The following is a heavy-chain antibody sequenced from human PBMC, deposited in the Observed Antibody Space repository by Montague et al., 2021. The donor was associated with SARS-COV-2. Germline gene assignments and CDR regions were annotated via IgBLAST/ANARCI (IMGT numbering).Heavy chain of an antibody. V-gene: IGHV3-15*01. J-gene: IGHJ6*02. CDR2: IKSKTDGGTT. CDR3: TTDRYYDYVWGSYRYLAV. Sequence: SMRISCAASGFTFSNAWMSWVRQAPGKGLEWVGRIKSKTDGGTTDYAAPVKGRFTIPRDDSKNTLYLQMNSLKTEDTAVYYCTTDRYYDYVWGSYRYLAVWGQGTTVTVSS. CDR1: GFTFSNAW. D-gene: IGHD3-16*02.